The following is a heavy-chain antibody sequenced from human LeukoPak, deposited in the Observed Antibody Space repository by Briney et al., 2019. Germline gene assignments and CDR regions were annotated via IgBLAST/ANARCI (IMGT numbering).Heavy chain of an antibody. CDR3: ARGRSMWYYDSSGYYTTSSEYNWFDP. V-gene: IGHV1-8*03. CDR1: GYTFTIYD. D-gene: IGHD3-22*01. J-gene: IGHJ5*02. Sequence: XSVKVSFKASGYTFTIYDINWVRQAPGQGVEWMGWMNPTSGNTAYAQKFQGRVTITSNTSISTAYMELSSLRSEDTAVYYCARGRSMWYYDSSGYYTTSSEYNWFDPWGQGTLVTVSS. CDR2: MNPTSGNT.